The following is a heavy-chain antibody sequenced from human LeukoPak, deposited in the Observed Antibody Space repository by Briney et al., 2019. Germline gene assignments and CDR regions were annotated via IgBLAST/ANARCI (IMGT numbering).Heavy chain of an antibody. CDR1: GFTFSSYW. J-gene: IGHJ4*02. CDR2: IKQDGSEK. CDR3: ARELEDSYYGGNSDLDY. D-gene: IGHD4-23*01. V-gene: IGHV3-7*01. Sequence: PGGSLRLSCAASGFTFSSYWTSWVRQAPGKGLEGVANIKQDGSEKYYVDSVKGRFTISRDNAKNSLYLQMNSLRAEDTAVYYCARELEDSYYGGNSDLDYWGQGTLVTVSS.